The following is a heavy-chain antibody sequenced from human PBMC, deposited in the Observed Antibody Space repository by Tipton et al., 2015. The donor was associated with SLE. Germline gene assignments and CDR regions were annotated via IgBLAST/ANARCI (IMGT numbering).Heavy chain of an antibody. Sequence: QSGAEVKKPGSSVKDSCKASGGTFSRNAINWVRQAPGQGLEWMGGIILIFGTTNYAQKFQGRVTITADESTSTVYMELSSLRSEDTDVYYWERGDGGAFYCVDYWGQGTLVTVSS. CDR1: GGTFSRNA. J-gene: IGHJ4*02. CDR3: ERGDGGAFYCVDY. V-gene: IGHV1-69*01. D-gene: IGHD4-23*01. CDR2: IILIFGTT.